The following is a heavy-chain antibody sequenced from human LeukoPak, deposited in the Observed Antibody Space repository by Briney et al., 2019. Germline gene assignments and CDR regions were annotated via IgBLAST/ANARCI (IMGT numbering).Heavy chain of an antibody. CDR1: GFTFSSYG. CDR2: ISYDGSNK. Sequence: GRSLRLSCAASGFTFSSYGMHWVRQAPGKGLEWVAVISYDGSNKYYADSVKGRFTISRDNSKNTLYLQMNSLRAEDTAVYYCAKERTPYDYGAEFECWGQGTLVTVSS. V-gene: IGHV3-30*18. D-gene: IGHD3-16*01. J-gene: IGHJ4*02. CDR3: AKERTPYDYGAEFEC.